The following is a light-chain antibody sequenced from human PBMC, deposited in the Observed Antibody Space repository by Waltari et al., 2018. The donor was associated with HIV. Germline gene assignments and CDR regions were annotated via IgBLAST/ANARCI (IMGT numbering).Light chain of an antibody. CDR3: QSYDTSLAGPRV. CDR1: TSSIGAGHQ. V-gene: IGLV1-40*01. J-gene: IGLJ1*01. CDR2: GNT. Sequence: QSVLTQPPLVSGAPGQSVIISCTGSTSSIGAGHQVHWYQQLPGTAPKLLIYGNTNRPSGVPDRFSGSKSGTSASLAITGLQAEDEAHYYCQSYDTSLAGPRVFGTGTKVTVL.